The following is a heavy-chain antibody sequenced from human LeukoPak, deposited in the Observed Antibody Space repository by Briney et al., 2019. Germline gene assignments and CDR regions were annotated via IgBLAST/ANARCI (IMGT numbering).Heavy chain of an antibody. CDR2: INPSGGST. V-gene: IGHV1-46*01. CDR3: ARYSGSSYYFDY. CDR1: GYTFTSYY. J-gene: IGHJ4*02. D-gene: IGHD1-26*01. Sequence: ASVKVSCKASGYTFTSYYMHWVRQAPGQGLEWMGIINPSGGSTSYAQEFQGRVTMTRDTSTSTVYMELSSLGSEDTAVYYCARYSGSSYYFDYWGQGTLVTVSS.